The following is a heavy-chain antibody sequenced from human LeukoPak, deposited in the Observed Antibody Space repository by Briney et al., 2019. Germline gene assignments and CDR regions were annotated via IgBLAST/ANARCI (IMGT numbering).Heavy chain of an antibody. CDR3: AGTTFTIFGQSGRKNAFDI. Sequence: ASVKVSCKASGYTFTGYYMHWVRQAPGQGLEWMGWISPNSGGTNYAQKFQGRVTMTRDTSISTAYMELSRLRSDDTAVYYCAGTTFTIFGQSGRKNAFDIWGQGTMVTVSS. CDR2: ISPNSGGT. D-gene: IGHD3-3*01. CDR1: GYTFTGYY. V-gene: IGHV1-2*02. J-gene: IGHJ3*02.